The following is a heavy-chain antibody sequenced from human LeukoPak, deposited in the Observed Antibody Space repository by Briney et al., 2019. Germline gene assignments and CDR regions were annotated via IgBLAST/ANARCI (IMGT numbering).Heavy chain of an antibody. CDR3: ASAYTSGWYKTHTSDY. D-gene: IGHD6-19*01. V-gene: IGHV1-69*06. CDR2: IIPIFGAA. CDR1: GGTFSSYA. J-gene: IGHJ4*02. Sequence: SVKVSCKASGGTFSSYAISWVRQAPGQGLEWIGGIIPIFGAANYAQKFQARVTITADTSTSTAYMELSSLRSEDTAVYYCASAYTSGWYKTHTSDYWGQGTLVTVSS.